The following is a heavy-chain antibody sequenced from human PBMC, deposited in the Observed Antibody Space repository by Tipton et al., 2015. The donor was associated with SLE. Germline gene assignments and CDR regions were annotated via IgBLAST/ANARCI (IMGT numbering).Heavy chain of an antibody. CDR1: GDSVSSNSAA. Sequence: GLVKPSQTLSLTCAISGDSVSSNSAAWNWIRQSPSRGLEWLGRTYYRSKWYNDYAVSVKSRITINPDTSKNQFPLKLSSVTAADTAVYYCASHGFYYYYGMDFWGQGTTVTVSS. CDR3: ASHGFYYYYGMDF. J-gene: IGHJ6*02. V-gene: IGHV6-1*01. CDR2: TYYRSKWYN.